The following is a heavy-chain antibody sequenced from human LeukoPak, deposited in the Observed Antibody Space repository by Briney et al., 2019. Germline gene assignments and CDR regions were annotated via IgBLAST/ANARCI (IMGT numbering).Heavy chain of an antibody. Sequence: PGGSLRLSCAASGFSFSDYYMSWIRQAPGKGLEWVSYISSSGDTMSYADSVKGRFTIPRDNAKNSLFLQMSSLRAEDAAIYYCARVMGNYASDYWGQGALVTVSS. V-gene: IGHV3-11*04. D-gene: IGHD1-7*01. CDR1: GFSFSDYY. CDR3: ARVMGNYASDY. CDR2: ISSSGDTM. J-gene: IGHJ4*02.